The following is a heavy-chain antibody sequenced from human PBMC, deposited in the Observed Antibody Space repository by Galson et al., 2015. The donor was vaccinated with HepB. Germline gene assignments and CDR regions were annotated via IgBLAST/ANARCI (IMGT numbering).Heavy chain of an antibody. V-gene: IGHV3-23*01. Sequence: SLRLSCAASGFSFSTYAMSWVRQAPGKRLEWVSSISGRGGTTHYADSVKGRFTISRDNSKNTLHLQMNSLRAEDTAVYYCGKHNFLDYYYMDVWGKGTTVTVS. CDR3: GKHNFLDYYYMDV. J-gene: IGHJ6*03. CDR2: ISGRGGTT. D-gene: IGHD2/OR15-2a*01. CDR1: GFSFSTYA.